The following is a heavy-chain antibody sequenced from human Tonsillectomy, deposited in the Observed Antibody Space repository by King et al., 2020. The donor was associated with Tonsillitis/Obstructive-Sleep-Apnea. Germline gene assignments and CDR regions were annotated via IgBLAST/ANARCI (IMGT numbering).Heavy chain of an antibody. CDR1: GGTFSSYA. D-gene: IGHD3-3*01. CDR3: AGCSVTIFGVVTNRPFDY. J-gene: IGHJ4*02. V-gene: IGHV1-69*09. Sequence: EQLVQSGAEVKKPGSSVKVSCKASGGTFSSYAISWVRQAPGQGLEWVGRIIPILGIANYAQKFQGRVTITADKSTSTAYMELSSLRSEDTAVYYCAGCSVTIFGVVTNRPFDYWGQGTLVTVAS. CDR2: IIPILGIA.